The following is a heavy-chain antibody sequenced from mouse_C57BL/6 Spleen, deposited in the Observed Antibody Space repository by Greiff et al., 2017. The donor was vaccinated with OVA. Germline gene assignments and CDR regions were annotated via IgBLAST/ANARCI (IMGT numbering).Heavy chain of an antibody. CDR2: IYPGDGDT. V-gene: IGHV1-82*01. CDR1: GYAFSSSW. CDR3: ASLYYYGSSPFAY. J-gene: IGHJ3*01. D-gene: IGHD1-1*01. Sequence: VQLQESGPELVKPGASVKISCKASGYAFSSSWMNWVKQRPGKGLEWIGRIYPGDGDTNYNGKFKGKATLTADKSSSTAYMQLSSLTSEDSAVYFCASLYYYGSSPFAYWGQGTLVTVSA.